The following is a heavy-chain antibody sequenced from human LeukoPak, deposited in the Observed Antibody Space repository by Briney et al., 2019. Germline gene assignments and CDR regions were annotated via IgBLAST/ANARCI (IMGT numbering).Heavy chain of an antibody. CDR3: ARGIDEWLYLNY. V-gene: IGHV3-11*03. Sequence: PGGSLRLSCAASGFTFSDHYMSWIRQAPGKGLEWVSYISRSSSDTKYADSVKGRFTISRDNAKNSLYLQMYSLRAEDTAVYYCARGIDEWLYLNYWGQGALVTVSS. CDR1: GFTFSDHY. D-gene: IGHD3-3*01. J-gene: IGHJ4*02. CDR2: ISRSSSDT.